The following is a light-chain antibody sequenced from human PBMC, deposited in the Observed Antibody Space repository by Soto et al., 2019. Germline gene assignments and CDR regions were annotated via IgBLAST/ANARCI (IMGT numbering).Light chain of an antibody. CDR2: DAS. CDR1: QSVNNY. V-gene: IGKV3-11*01. CDR3: QQRSNWPLS. J-gene: IGKJ4*01. Sequence: EIVLTQSPATLSLSPGEGVTLSCRASQSVNNYLAWYQQKPGKAPRLLIYDASNRATGIPARFSGSGSGTDFTLTISSLEPEDFAVYYCQQRSNWPLSFGGGTKVEIK.